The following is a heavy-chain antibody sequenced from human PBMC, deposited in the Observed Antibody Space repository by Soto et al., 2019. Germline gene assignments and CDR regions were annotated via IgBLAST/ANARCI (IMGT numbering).Heavy chain of an antibody. CDR2: SSGRGGST. D-gene: IGHD1-1*01. CDR3: AKDVSGTTGGWFDP. V-gene: IGHV3-23*01. J-gene: IGHJ5*02. Sequence: EVQLSESGGGLVQSGGSLRLSCAASGFTFSSYAMGWVRQAPGKGLEWVSSSSGRGGSTYYADSVKGRFTFSRDNSKNTVYLQMNSLRAEDTAVYYCAKDVSGTTGGWFDPWGQGTLVTVSS. CDR1: GFTFSSYA.